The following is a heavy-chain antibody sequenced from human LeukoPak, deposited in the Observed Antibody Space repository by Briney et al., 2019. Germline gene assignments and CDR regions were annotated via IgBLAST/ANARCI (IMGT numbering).Heavy chain of an antibody. D-gene: IGHD4-17*01. Sequence: GGSLRLSCAASGFTFSSYAMHWVRQAPGKGLEWVAVISYDGSNKYYADSVKGRFTISRDNSKNTLYLQMNSLRAEDTAVYYCARDRDYVGYFDYWGQGTLVTVSS. CDR1: GFTFSSYA. CDR2: ISYDGSNK. V-gene: IGHV3-30*04. J-gene: IGHJ4*02. CDR3: ARDRDYVGYFDY.